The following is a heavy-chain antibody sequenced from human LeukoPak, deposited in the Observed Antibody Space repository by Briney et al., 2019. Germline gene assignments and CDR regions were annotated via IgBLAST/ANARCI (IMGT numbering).Heavy chain of an antibody. CDR1: GFTFSSYA. J-gene: IGHJ4*02. CDR3: ASQRWLQSSFDY. CDR2: ISGSGGST. V-gene: IGHV3-23*01. Sequence: GGSLRLSCAASGFTFSSYAMSWVRQAPGKGLEWVSAISGSGGSTYYADSVKGRFTISRDNAKNTLYLQMNSLRAEDTAVYYCASQRWLQSSFDYWGQGTLVTVSS. D-gene: IGHD5-24*01.